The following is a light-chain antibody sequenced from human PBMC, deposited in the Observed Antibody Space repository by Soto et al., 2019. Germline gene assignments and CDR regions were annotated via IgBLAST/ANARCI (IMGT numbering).Light chain of an antibody. V-gene: IGKV1-5*01. J-gene: IGKJ1*01. CDR1: QSISSW. CDR3: QEYHTYRWT. Sequence: DIQMTQSPSTLSSSLLYICTFTFLASQSISSWLAWYQQKPGKAPKLLIYDASNLESGVPSRFSGSGSGTEFTLTISGLQPDDFATYYCQEYHTYRWTFGQGTKVDIK. CDR2: DAS.